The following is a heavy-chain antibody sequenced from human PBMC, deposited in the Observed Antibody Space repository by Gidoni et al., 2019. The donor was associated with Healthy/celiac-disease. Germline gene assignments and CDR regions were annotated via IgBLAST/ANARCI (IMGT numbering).Heavy chain of an antibody. CDR1: GGSFSGYY. D-gene: IGHD3-16*02. V-gene: IGHV4-34*01. J-gene: IGHJ3*02. CDR2: INHSGST. Sequence: QVQLQQWGAGPLKPSETLSLTCADYGGSFSGYYWCWIRQPPGKGLEWFGEINHSGSTNYNPSLKSRVTISVDTSKNQFSLKLSSVTAADTAVYYCARVRSYDYVWGSYRLDAFDIWGQGTMVTVSS. CDR3: ARVRSYDYVWGSYRLDAFDI.